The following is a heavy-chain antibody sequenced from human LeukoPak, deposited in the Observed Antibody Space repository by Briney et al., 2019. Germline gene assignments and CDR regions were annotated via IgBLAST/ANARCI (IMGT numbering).Heavy chain of an antibody. CDR1: GYNSFDNYW. Sequence: GESLKISCKGSGYNSFDNYWIAWVRQMPGKGPEWMGVIYPGDSETKYSPSFEGHVSFSVDRSLSPAYLQWSTLQPSDTAIYYCARLGTPCYYNYMDVWGKGTTVTVSS. J-gene: IGHJ6*03. CDR3: ARLGTPCYYNYMDV. CDR2: IYPGDSET. V-gene: IGHV5-51*01.